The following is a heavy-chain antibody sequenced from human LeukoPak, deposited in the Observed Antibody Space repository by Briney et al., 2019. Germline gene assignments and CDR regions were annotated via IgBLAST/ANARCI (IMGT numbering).Heavy chain of an antibody. CDR1: GGSISSSSYY. V-gene: IGHV3-23*01. Sequence: PSETLSLTCTVSGGSISSSSYYWGWIRQSPGKGLEWVSAISGSGGSTYYPDSVKGRFTISRDNSKNTLYLQMNSLRAEDTAVYYCAKHQDPGGYPGGFDPWGQGTLVTVSS. J-gene: IGHJ5*02. CDR2: ISGSGGST. D-gene: IGHD5-18*01. CDR3: AKHQDPGGYPGGFDP.